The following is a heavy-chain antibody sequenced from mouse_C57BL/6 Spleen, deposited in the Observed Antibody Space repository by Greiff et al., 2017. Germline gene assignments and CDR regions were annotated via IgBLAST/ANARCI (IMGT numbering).Heavy chain of an antibody. CDR2: ISDGGSYT. CDR1: GFTFSSYA. V-gene: IGHV5-4*01. J-gene: IGHJ3*01. D-gene: IGHD3-2*02. CDR3: AREGETAQATWAY. Sequence: DVMLVESGGGLVKPGGSLKLSCAASGFTFSSYAMSWVRQTPEKRLEWVATISDGGSYTYYPDNVKGRFTISRDNAKNTLYLQMSHLKSEDTAMYYSAREGETAQATWAYWGQGTLVTVSA.